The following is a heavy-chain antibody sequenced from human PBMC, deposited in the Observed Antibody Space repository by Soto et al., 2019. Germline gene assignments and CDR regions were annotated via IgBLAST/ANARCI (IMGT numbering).Heavy chain of an antibody. D-gene: IGHD4-17*01. J-gene: IGHJ4*01. CDR3: AKFKAFGDYGFDY. CDR2: INAGNGNT. CDR1: GYTFTSYG. V-gene: IGHV1-3*01. Sequence: ASVKVSCKASGYTFTSYGIHWVRQAPGQRLEWTGWINAGNGNTKYSEKFQGRVTITRDTSASTAYLELSSLRSEDTAVYYCAKFKAFGDYGFDYSGHVTLVTVSS.